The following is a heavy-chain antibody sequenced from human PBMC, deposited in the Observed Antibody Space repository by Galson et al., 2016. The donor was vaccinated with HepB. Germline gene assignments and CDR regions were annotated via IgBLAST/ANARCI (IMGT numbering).Heavy chain of an antibody. CDR1: GFTFSNFG. J-gene: IGHJ6*03. D-gene: IGHD4-17*01. V-gene: IGHV3-30*18. CDR3: AKDSPYGEHGYYYFYMDV. CDR2: ISYDGSIR. Sequence: SLRLSCAASGFTFSNFGMHWVRQAPGKGLEWVALISYDGSIRNYADSLQGRFTISRDNSKNTLYLQIDSLGVDDTALYFCAKDSPYGEHGYYYFYMDVWGKGTTVIVSS.